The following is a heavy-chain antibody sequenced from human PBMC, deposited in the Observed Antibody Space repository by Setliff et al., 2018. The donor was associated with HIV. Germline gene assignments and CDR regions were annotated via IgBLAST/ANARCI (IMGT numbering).Heavy chain of an antibody. V-gene: IGHV3-7*01. CDR1: GFMFSDYW. Sequence: LRLSCAGSGFMFSDYWLHWVRQAPGKGLEWVADIKDDESEKYYVDSVRGRFTISRDNARNSLFLQMNNLRADDTAVYYCARPTNIDTLYYGSQTFYMYYYGLDVWGQGTTVTVSS. CDR3: ARPTNIDTLYYGSQTFYMYYYGLDV. D-gene: IGHD1-26*01. J-gene: IGHJ6*02. CDR2: IKDDESEK.